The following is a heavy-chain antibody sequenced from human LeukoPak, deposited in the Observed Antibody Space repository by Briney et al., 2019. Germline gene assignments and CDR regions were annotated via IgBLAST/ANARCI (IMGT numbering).Heavy chain of an antibody. CDR2: IRSKAYGGTT. D-gene: IGHD3-3*01. CDR1: GFTFGDYA. J-gene: IGHJ6*03. Sequence: NPGRSLRLSCTASGFTFGDYAMSWFRQAPGKGLEWVGFIRSKAYGGTTEYAASVKGRFTISRDDSKGIAYLQMNSLKTEDTAVYYCTRDYDFWSGYYTDYYYYYMDVWGKGTTVTVSS. V-gene: IGHV3-49*05. CDR3: TRDYDFWSGYYTDYYYYYMDV.